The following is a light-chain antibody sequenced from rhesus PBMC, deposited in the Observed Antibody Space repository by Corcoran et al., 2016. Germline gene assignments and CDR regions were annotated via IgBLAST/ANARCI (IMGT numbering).Light chain of an antibody. CDR1: QGISSY. V-gene: IGKV1-28*02. CDR3: QQYQSYPLT. J-gene: IGKJ4*01. CDR2: AAT. Sequence: DIQMTQSPSSLSASVGDTVTITCRASQGISSYLNWFQQKPGKAPKLLIYAATTLQSGVPSRFSGTGSGTDFTLTIGSLQPEDFATYYCQQYQSYPLTFGGGTKVEIK.